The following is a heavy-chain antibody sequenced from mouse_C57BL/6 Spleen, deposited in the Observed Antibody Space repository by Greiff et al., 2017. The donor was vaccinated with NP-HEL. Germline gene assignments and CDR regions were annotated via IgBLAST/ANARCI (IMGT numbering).Heavy chain of an antibody. V-gene: IGHV5-6*01. D-gene: IGHD2-4*01. CDR2: ISSGGSYT. CDR3: ARQGYDYDGFAY. J-gene: IGHJ3*01. Sequence: EVKLVESGGDLVKPGGSLKLSCAASGFTFSSYGMSWVRQTPDKRLEWVATISSGGSYTYYPDSVKGRFTISRDKAKNTLYLQMSSLKSEDTAMDYCARQGYDYDGFAYWGQGTLVTVSA. CDR1: GFTFSSYG.